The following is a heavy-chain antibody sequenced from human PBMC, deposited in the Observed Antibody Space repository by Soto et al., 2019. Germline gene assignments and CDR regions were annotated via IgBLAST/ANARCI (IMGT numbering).Heavy chain of an antibody. CDR3: ARDNSGSYTWYFDL. CDR1: GFTFSSYA. V-gene: IGHV3-30-3*01. Sequence: LSCAASGFTFSSYAMHWVRQAPGKGLEWVAVISYDGSNKYYADSVKGRFTISRDNSKNTLYLQMNSLRAEDTAVYYCARDNSGSYTWYFDLWGRGTLVTSPQ. J-gene: IGHJ2*01. CDR2: ISYDGSNK. D-gene: IGHD1-26*01.